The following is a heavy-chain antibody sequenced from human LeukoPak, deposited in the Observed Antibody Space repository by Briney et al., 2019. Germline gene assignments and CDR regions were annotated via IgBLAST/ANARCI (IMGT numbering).Heavy chain of an antibody. Sequence: SETLSLTCIVSDGSISSGNYYWSWIRQPAGKGLEWIGRIYTSGSTNYNPSLKSRVTISVDTSRNQFSLKLSSVTAADTAVYYCARYCSSTSCYTGGQGGDYWGQGTLVTVSS. CDR1: DGSISSGNYY. V-gene: IGHV4-61*02. CDR3: ARYCSSTSCYTGGQGGDY. D-gene: IGHD2-2*02. J-gene: IGHJ4*02. CDR2: IYTSGST.